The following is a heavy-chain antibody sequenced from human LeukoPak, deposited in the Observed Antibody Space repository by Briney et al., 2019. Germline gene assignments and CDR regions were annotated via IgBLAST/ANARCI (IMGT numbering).Heavy chain of an antibody. CDR2: IKQDGSEK. CDR1: GFTFSSYW. CDR3: ARRLYPDV. Sequence: GGSLRLSCAAPGFTFSSYWMSWVRQAPGKGLEWVANIKQDGSEKYYVDSVKGRFTISRDNAKNSLYLQMNSLRAEDTAVYYCARRLYPDVWGQGTTVTVSS. D-gene: IGHD2-2*01. V-gene: IGHV3-7*03. J-gene: IGHJ6*02.